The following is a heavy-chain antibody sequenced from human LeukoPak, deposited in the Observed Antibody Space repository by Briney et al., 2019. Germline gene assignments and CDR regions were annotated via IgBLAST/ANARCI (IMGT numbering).Heavy chain of an antibody. CDR3: ARGTYYYDSSGYYSNYYYYGMDV. CDR2: IIPIFGTA. V-gene: IGHV1-69*13. D-gene: IGHD3-22*01. J-gene: IGHJ6*02. Sequence: SVKVSCKASGGTFSSYAISWVRQAPGHGLEWMGGIIPIFGTANYAQKFQGRVTITADESTSTAYMELGSLRSEDTAVYYCARGTYYYDSSGYYSNYYYYGMDVWGQGTTVTVSS. CDR1: GGTFSSYA.